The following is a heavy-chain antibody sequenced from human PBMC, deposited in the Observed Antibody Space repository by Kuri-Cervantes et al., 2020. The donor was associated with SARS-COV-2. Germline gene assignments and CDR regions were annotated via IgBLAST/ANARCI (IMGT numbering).Heavy chain of an antibody. CDR1: GFTFSNAW. Sequence: GGSLRLSCAASGFTFSNAWMSWVRQAPGKGLEWVGRIKSKTDGGTTDYAAPVKGRFTISRDDSKNTVYLQMNSLETEDTAVYYCTTDPRRGNPDAFDIWGQGTKVTVSS. CDR3: TTDPRRGNPDAFDI. J-gene: IGHJ3*02. V-gene: IGHV3-15*01. D-gene: IGHD1-14*01. CDR2: IKSKTDGGTT.